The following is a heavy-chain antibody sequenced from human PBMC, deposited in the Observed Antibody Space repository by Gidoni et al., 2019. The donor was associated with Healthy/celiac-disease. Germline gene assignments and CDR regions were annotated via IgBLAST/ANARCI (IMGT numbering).Heavy chain of an antibody. V-gene: IGHV4-59*01. J-gene: IGHJ3*02. D-gene: IGHD4-17*01. CDR2: IYYSGST. CDR3: ARVGVTTIPDAFDI. Sequence: QVQLQASGPGLVKPSETLSLTCTASGGSISSYYWSWIRQPPGKGLEWIGYIYYSGSTNYNPSLKSRVTRAVDTYKNQCSRKLSFVTAADTAVYYGARVGVTTIPDAFDIWGQGTMVTVSS. CDR1: GGSISSYY.